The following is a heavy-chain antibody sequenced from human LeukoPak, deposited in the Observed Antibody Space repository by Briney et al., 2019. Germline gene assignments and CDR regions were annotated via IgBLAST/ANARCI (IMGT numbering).Heavy chain of an antibody. V-gene: IGHV3-23*01. Sequence: GGSLRLSCAASGFTLSSYAMSWVRQAPGKGLEWVSAISGSGGSTYYADSVKGRFTISRDNSKNTLYLQMNSLRAEDTAVYYCAKGGRLRFLEWLLLDVWGKGTTVTVSS. CDR3: AKGGRLRFLEWLLLDV. J-gene: IGHJ6*04. CDR2: ISGSGGST. CDR1: GFTLSSYA. D-gene: IGHD3-3*01.